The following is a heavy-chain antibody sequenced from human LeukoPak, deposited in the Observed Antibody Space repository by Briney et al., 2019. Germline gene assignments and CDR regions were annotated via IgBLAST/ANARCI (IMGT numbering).Heavy chain of an antibody. V-gene: IGHV3-48*04. CDR3: AKHSGYDWGGYFDY. Sequence: GGSLRLSCAASGFTFSSYSMNWVRQAPGKGLEWVSYISSSSSTIYYADSVKGRFTISRDTAKNSLYLQMNSLRAEDTALYYCAKHSGYDWGGYFDYWGQGTLVTVSS. D-gene: IGHD5-12*01. CDR1: GFTFSSYS. J-gene: IGHJ4*02. CDR2: ISSSSSTI.